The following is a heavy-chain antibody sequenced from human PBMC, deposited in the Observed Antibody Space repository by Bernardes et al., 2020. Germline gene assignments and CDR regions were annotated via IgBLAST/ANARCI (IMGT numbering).Heavy chain of an antibody. CDR2: IYYSGST. CDR3: ARSSGAYTNSFAY. CDR1: GGSISSSSYY. V-gene: IGHV4-39*01. J-gene: IGHJ4*02. D-gene: IGHD4-4*01. Sequence: SETLSLTCTVSGGSISSSSYYWGWIRQPPGKGLEWIGSIYYSGSTYYNPSLKSRVTISVDTSKNQFSLKLSSVTAADTAVYYCARSSGAYTNSFAYWGQGALVTVSS.